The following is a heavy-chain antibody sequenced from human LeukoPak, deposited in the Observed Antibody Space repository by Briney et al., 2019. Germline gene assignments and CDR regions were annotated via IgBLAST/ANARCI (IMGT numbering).Heavy chain of an antibody. CDR2: INGDGSST. V-gene: IGHV3-74*01. CDR1: GFTFSSYW. J-gene: IGHJ4*02. CDR3: ARGPIGVVSN. D-gene: IGHD3-3*01. Sequence: GGSLRLSCAASGFTFSSYWMHWVRQAPGKGLVWVSRINGDGSSTTYSDSVKGRFTISRDNAKSTLYLQMNSLRAEDTAVYYCARGPIGVVSNWGQGTLVTVSS.